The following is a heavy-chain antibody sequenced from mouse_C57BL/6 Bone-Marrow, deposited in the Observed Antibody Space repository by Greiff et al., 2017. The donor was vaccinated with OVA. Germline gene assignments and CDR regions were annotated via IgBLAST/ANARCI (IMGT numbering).Heavy chain of an antibody. D-gene: IGHD1-1*01. J-gene: IGHJ1*03. Sequence: QVQLHQPGAELVRPGSSVKLSCKASGYTFTSYWMHWVKQRPIQGLEWIGNIDPSDSETHYNQKFKDKATLTVDKSSSTAYMQLSSLTSEDSAVYYCARNYVNWYFDVWGTGTTVTVSS. CDR2: IDPSDSET. V-gene: IGHV1-52*01. CDR1: GYTFTSYW. CDR3: ARNYVNWYFDV.